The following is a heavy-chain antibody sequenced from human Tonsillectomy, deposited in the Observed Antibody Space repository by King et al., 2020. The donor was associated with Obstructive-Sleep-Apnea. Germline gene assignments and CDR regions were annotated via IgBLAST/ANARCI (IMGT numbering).Heavy chain of an antibody. CDR3: ARVLYSSSPFDY. J-gene: IGHJ4*02. CDR2: IDPSDSYT. V-gene: IGHV5-10-1*01. CDR1: GYSFTSYW. Sequence: QLVQSGAEVKKPGESLRISCKGSGYSFTSYWISWVRQMPGKGLEWMGRIDPSDSYTNYSPSFQGHVTISANKSISTAYLQWSSLKAPDTAMYYCARVLYSSSPFDYWGQGTLVTVSS. D-gene: IGHD6-6*01.